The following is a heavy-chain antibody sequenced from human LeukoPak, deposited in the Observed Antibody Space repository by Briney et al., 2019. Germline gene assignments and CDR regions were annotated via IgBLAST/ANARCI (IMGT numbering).Heavy chain of an antibody. CDR2: ISSSGSTI. CDR1: GFTFSDYH. CDR3: ARDQKRGYSYGYWNYYYMDV. J-gene: IGHJ6*03. Sequence: GGSLRLSCAASGFTFSDYHMSWIRQAPGKGLEWVSYISSSGSTIYYADSVKGRFTISRDNAKNSLYLQMNSLRAEDTAVYYCARDQKRGYSYGYWNYYYMDVWGKGTTVTISS. V-gene: IGHV3-11*01. D-gene: IGHD5-18*01.